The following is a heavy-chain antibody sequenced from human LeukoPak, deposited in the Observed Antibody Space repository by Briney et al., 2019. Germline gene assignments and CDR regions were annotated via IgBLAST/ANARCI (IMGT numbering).Heavy chain of an antibody. V-gene: IGHV4-4*02. CDR3: ARGEEGQQLVGTDEYFQH. CDR2: IYHSGST. Sequence: PSETLSLTCAVSGGSISSNNWWSWVRQPPGKGLEWIGEIYHSGSTTYNPSLQSRVTISVDKSENQFSLKMTSVTAADTAVYYCARGEEGQQLVGTDEYFQHWGQGTLVTVSS. CDR1: GGSISSNNW. D-gene: IGHD6-13*01. J-gene: IGHJ1*01.